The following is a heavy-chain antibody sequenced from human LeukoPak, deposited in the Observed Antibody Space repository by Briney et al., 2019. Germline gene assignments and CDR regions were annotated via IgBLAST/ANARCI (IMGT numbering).Heavy chain of an antibody. CDR2: ISSSSNYI. CDR3: ARETYCTSTTCPIGDHFDY. J-gene: IGHJ4*02. V-gene: IGHV3-21*01. D-gene: IGHD2-2*01. CDR1: GFTFSSYS. Sequence: GSLRLSCAASGFTFSSYSMNWVRQAPGKGLEWVSSISSSSNYIYYADSLKGRFTISRDNAKNSLYLQMNSLRAEDTAVYYCARETYCTSTTCPIGDHFDYWGQGALVTVSS.